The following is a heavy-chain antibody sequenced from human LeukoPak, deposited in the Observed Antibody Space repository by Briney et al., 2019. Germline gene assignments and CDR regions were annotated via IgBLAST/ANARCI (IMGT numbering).Heavy chain of an antibody. CDR2: ISSSSSYI. V-gene: IGHV3-21*01. CDR3: ARDTAGVLRYFDWLNDGMDV. Sequence: GGSLRLSCAASGFTFSSYSMNWVRQAPGKGLEWVSSISSSSSYIYYADLVKGRFTISRDNAKNSLYLQMNSLRAEDTAVYYCARDTAGVLRYFDWLNDGMDVWGQGTTVTVSS. CDR1: GFTFSSYS. J-gene: IGHJ6*02. D-gene: IGHD3-9*01.